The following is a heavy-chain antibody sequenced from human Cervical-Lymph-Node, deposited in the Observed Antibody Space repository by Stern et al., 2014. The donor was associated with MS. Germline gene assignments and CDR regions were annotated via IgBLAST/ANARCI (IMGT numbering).Heavy chain of an antibody. CDR3: LGRLAPFDH. D-gene: IGHD6-19*01. CDR2: ISHDGSKI. Sequence: QVQLVESGGGVVQPGRSLRLSCAASGFTFSTQGMHWVRQAPGKGLEWVAVISHDGSKIYYADPVKGRFTISRDNSKNTLYLQMNSLRTEDTAVYYCLGRLAPFDHWGQGTLVTVSS. V-gene: IGHV3-30*03. CDR1: GFTFSTQG. J-gene: IGHJ4*02.